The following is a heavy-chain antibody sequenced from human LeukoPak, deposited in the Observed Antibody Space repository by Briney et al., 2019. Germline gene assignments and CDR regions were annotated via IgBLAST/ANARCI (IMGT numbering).Heavy chain of an antibody. CDR3: AKLGGHPLHNYYVGV. Sequence: GGSLRLSCAASGFTFSSYAMSWVRQAPGKGLEWVSGILVSGYSTYYANSVKGRFTISRDNSNNTLYLQMNSLRAEDTAVYYCAKLGGHPLHNYYVGVWGKGTTVAVSS. V-gene: IGHV3-23*01. CDR1: GFTFSSYA. J-gene: IGHJ6*03. CDR2: ILVSGYST. D-gene: IGHD3-16*01.